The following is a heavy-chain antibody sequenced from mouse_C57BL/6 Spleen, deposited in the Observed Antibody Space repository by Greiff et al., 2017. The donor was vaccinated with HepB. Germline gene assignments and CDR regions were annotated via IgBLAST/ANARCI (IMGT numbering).Heavy chain of an antibody. D-gene: IGHD3-2*02. Sequence: QVQLQQSGPELVKPGASVKISCKASGYAFSSSWMYWVKQRPGKGLEWIGRIYPGDGDTNYNGKFKGKATLTADKSSSTAYMQLSSLTSEDSAVYFCAQTAQARGLDYWGQGTTLTVSS. V-gene: IGHV1-82*01. CDR2: IYPGDGDT. J-gene: IGHJ2*01. CDR1: GYAFSSSW. CDR3: AQTAQARGLDY.